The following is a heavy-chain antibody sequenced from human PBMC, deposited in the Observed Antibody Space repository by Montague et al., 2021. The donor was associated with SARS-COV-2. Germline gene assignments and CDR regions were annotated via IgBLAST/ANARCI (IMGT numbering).Heavy chain of an antibody. Sequence: SETLSLTCTVSGGSISSSTYYWGWIRQPPGKGLEWIAGIYYSGSTYFNPSLKSRVAISIDTSKNQFSLKLGSVTAADTAVYYCARRPYYYDSSGQFDPWGQGVLVTVSS. V-gene: IGHV4-39*07. CDR1: GGSISSSTYY. CDR2: IYYSGST. J-gene: IGHJ5*02. CDR3: ARRPYYYDSSGQFDP. D-gene: IGHD3-22*01.